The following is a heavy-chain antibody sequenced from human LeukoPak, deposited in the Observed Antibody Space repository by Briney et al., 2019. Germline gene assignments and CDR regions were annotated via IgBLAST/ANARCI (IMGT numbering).Heavy chain of an antibody. Sequence: SETLSLTCTVSGGSISNSSYYWGWIRQPPGKGLEWIGSIYYSGSTYYNPSLKSRVTISVDTSKNQFSLKLSSVTAADTAVYYCARAVEAGWFDPWGQGTLVTVSS. CDR3: ARAVEAGWFDP. J-gene: IGHJ5*02. CDR1: GGSISNSSYY. V-gene: IGHV4-39*07. CDR2: IYYSGST. D-gene: IGHD2-15*01.